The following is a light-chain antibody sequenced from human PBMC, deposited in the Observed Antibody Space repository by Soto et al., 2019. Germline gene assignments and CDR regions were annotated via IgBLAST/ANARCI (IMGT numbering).Light chain of an antibody. Sequence: GDRVTITCRASEKINKWLAWYQQKPGKAPKLLISDASSLESGVPSRFSGSGSGTEFTLTISSLQPEDFATYYCLQDYNYPLAFGQGTKVDI. CDR1: EKINKW. CDR2: DAS. V-gene: IGKV1-5*01. J-gene: IGKJ1*01. CDR3: LQDYNYPLA.